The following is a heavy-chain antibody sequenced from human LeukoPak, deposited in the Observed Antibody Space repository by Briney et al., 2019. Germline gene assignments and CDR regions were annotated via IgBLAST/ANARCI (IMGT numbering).Heavy chain of an antibody. CDR3: ARSYYDSSGPYAFDI. Sequence: ASVKVSCKASGYTFTGYYMHWVRQAPGQGLEWMGIINPSGGSTSYAQKFQGRVTMTRDTSTSTVYMELSSLRSEDTAVYYCARSYYDSSGPYAFDIWGQGTMVTVSS. CDR2: INPSGGST. CDR1: GYTFTGYY. J-gene: IGHJ3*02. D-gene: IGHD3-22*01. V-gene: IGHV1-46*01.